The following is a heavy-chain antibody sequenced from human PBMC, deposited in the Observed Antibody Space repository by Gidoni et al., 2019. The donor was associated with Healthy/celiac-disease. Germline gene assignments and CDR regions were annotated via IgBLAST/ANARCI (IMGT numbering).Heavy chain of an antibody. CDR3: ARVAGDYEGWFDP. V-gene: IGHV1-8*01. J-gene: IGHJ5*02. CDR1: GSTFTSYD. Sequence: QVQLVQSGAEVKKPGASVKVSCKASGSTFTSYDLNWVRQDTGQGLEWMGWRNTNSGNTGYAQKFQGRVTMNRNTSISTAYMELSSLRSEDTAVYYCARVAGDYEGWFDPWGQGTLVTVSS. D-gene: IGHD4-17*01. CDR2: RNTNSGNT.